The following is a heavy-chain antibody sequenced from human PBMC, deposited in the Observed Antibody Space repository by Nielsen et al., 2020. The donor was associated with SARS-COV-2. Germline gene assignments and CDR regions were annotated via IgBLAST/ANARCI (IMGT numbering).Heavy chain of an antibody. CDR1: GFTFSSYG. CDR2: ISYDGSNK. CDR3: ARDSYGGYGMDV. D-gene: IGHD4-23*01. Sequence: GGSLRLSCAASGFTFSSYGMHWVRQAPGKGLEWVAVISYDGSNKYYADSVKGRFTISRDNSKNTLYLQMNSLRAEDTAVYYCARDSYGGYGMDVWGQGTTVTVSS. J-gene: IGHJ6*02. V-gene: IGHV3-33*05.